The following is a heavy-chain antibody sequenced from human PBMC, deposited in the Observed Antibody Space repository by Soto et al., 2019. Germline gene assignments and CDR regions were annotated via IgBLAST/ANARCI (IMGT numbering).Heavy chain of an antibody. J-gene: IGHJ6*02. CDR3: ARTPSIDYGSGTYLGDFYYGLDV. CDR2: ISLRGESS. CDR1: GFTFSDYA. Sequence: EVQLMESGGGLVQPGGSVRLSCEASGFTFSDYAMTWVRQPPGKGLEWVSAISLRGESSFFADSVKGRFTISRDNSKKTLSVQMNSLRVEATAVYFCARTPSIDYGSGTYLGDFYYGLDVWGQWTTVTVSS. V-gene: IGHV3-23*01. D-gene: IGHD3-10*01.